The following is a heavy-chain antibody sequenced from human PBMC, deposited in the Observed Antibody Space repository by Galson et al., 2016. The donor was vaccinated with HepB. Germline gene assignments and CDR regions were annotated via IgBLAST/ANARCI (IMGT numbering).Heavy chain of an antibody. J-gene: IGHJ3*02. CDR2: IRTGPGTE. CDR1: GFTFSIYA. CDR3: VTARRYNHDAFDI. V-gene: IGHV3-23*01. D-gene: IGHD5-18*01. Sequence: SLRLSCAASGFTFSIYAINWVRLAPGKGLEWVSIIRTGPGTEYYADSVKGRFTISRDNSKNTVHLQMNGLRVEDTALYYCVTARRYNHDAFDIWGHGTMVTVSS.